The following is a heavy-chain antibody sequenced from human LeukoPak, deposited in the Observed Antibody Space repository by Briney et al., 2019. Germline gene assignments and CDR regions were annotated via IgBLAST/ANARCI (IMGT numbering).Heavy chain of an antibody. Sequence: ASVKVSCKASGYTFTSYDINWVRQATGQGLEWMGWMNPNSGNTGYAQKFQGRVTITRNTSISTAYMELSGLRSEDTAVYYCARGTVLRFLEWSFDYWGQGTLVTVSS. CDR1: GYTFTSYD. D-gene: IGHD3-3*01. CDR3: ARGTVLRFLEWSFDY. CDR2: MNPNSGNT. V-gene: IGHV1-8*03. J-gene: IGHJ4*02.